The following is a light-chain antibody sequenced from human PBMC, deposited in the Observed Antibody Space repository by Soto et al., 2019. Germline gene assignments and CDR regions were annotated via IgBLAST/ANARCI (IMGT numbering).Light chain of an antibody. CDR2: GTS. CDR1: QSVKSSY. CDR3: QQYGSSRWT. Sequence: EIVLTQSPGTLSLSAGERATLPCGASQSVKSSYLAWYQHKPGQAPRLLIYGTSSRATGIPDRFSGSGSGTDFTLTISRLEPEDFAVYYCQQYGSSRWTFGQGTKVDIK. V-gene: IGKV3-20*01. J-gene: IGKJ1*01.